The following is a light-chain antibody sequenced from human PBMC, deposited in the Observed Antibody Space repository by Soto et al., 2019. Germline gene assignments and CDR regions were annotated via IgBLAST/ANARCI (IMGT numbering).Light chain of an antibody. Sequence: EIVMTHSPATLSVSPGERATLSCSASQSVSILLAWYQQKPGQTPRLLVYGASSRATGIPDRFSGSGSGTDFTLTISRLESEDFAVYYCQHYGGSSWTFGQGTKVDIK. CDR2: GAS. V-gene: IGKV3-20*01. J-gene: IGKJ1*01. CDR3: QHYGGSSWT. CDR1: QSVSIL.